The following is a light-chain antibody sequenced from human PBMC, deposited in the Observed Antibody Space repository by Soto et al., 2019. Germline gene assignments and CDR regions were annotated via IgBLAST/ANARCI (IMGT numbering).Light chain of an antibody. Sequence: EIVMTQSPSTLSVSPGERATLSCRASQSFSYYFAWYQQKPGPVPRLLLYGTSTMPTGIPARFSGSGSGTEFTLTISSLQSEDSALYYCQQYYNWPRSFGGGTKVEIK. V-gene: IGKV3-15*01. CDR2: GTS. CDR1: QSFSYY. CDR3: QQYYNWPRS. J-gene: IGKJ4*01.